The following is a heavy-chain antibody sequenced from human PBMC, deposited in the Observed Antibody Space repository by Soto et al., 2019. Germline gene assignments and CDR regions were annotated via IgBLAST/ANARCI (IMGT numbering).Heavy chain of an antibody. CDR3: ARDSVSGVPNILVVPAGGCAWLDP. CDR1: GGTFSSYA. J-gene: IGHJ5*02. D-gene: IGHD2-2*01. V-gene: IGHV1-69*01. Sequence: QVQLVQSGAEVKKPGSSVKVSCKASGGTFSSYAISWVRQPPGQGLEWMGGIIPIFGTANYAQKFQGRVTITADESTSTAYMELRSLRPEDTAVYYSARDSVSGVPNILVVPAGGCAWLDPWGQRTLVTVSS. CDR2: IIPIFGTA.